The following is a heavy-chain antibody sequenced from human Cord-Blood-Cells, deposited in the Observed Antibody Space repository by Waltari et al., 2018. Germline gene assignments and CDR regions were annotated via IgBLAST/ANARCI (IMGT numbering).Heavy chain of an antibody. V-gene: IGHV1-2*02. CDR2: INPNSGGT. CDR1: GYAFTGYY. Sequence: QVQLVQSGAAVKKPGASVKVSCTASGYAFTGYYMHWVRQAPGQGLEWMGWINPNSGGTNYAQKFQGRVTMTRDTSISTAYMELSRLRSDDTAVYYCARRGPYSSGWYGYWGQGTLVTVSS. CDR3: ARRGPYSSGWYGY. D-gene: IGHD6-19*01. J-gene: IGHJ4*02.